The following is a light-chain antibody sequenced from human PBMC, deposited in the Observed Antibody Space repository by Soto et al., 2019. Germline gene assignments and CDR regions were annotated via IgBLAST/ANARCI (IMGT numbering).Light chain of an antibody. V-gene: IGKV3-15*01. J-gene: IGKJ5*01. CDR2: DAS. CDR3: QQYSNWPPIT. Sequence: EIVLTQSPATLSLSPGERATLSCRASQVVTTNLAWYQQKPGQAPRLLIYDASTRAAGIPARFSGTGSGTEFTLTIISLQSEDFAVYYCQQYSNWPPITFGQGTRLEMK. CDR1: QVVTTN.